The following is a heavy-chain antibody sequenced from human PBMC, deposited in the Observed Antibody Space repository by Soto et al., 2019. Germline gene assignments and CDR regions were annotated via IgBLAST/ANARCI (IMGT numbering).Heavy chain of an antibody. J-gene: IGHJ5*02. CDR3: VRIRYQLPSSVLWLDP. D-gene: IGHD1-1*01. V-gene: IGHV4-34*01. CDR2: INHVGGT. CDR1: GGFLSESY. Sequence: SETLSLTCAAYGGFLSESYWTWIRQPPGKGLEWIGEINHVGGTNYNPSLKSRVTMSVDTSQNQFSLRLISVTAADTAMYFCVRIRYQLPSSVLWLDPWGQGTPVTVSS.